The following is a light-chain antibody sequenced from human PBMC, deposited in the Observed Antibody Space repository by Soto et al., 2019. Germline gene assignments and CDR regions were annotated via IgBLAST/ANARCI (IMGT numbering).Light chain of an antibody. CDR2: EVT. J-gene: IGLJ1*01. CDR1: SSDIGSYDY. Sequence: QSVLAQPASVSGSPGQSITISCTGTSSDIGSYDYVSWYQQHPGKAPNLIIYEVTDRPSGVSNRFSGPKSGNTASLTISGLQAEDEADYYCSSFTSTSTHVFGTGTKATVL. CDR3: SSFTSTSTHV. V-gene: IGLV2-14*01.